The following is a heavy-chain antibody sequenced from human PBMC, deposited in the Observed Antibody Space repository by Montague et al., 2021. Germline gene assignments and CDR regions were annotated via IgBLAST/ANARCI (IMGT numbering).Heavy chain of an antibody. V-gene: IGHV4-39*01. J-gene: IGHJ4*02. CDR2: IFRNGYS. CDR1: GGSIRSSTHY. Sequence: SETLSLTCTVSGGSIRSSTHYWGWIRQTPGKGLDWIGSIFRNGYSFYNPSLKSPVIISVDTSGNQFSLRLPSVTAADTAVYFWAGHWEGGSYTRSIESWGQGILVTVSS. CDR3: AGHWEGGSYTRSIES. D-gene: IGHD3-10*01.